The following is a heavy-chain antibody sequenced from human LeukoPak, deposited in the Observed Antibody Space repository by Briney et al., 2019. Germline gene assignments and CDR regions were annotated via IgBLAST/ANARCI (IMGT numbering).Heavy chain of an antibody. CDR1: GGSISSYY. D-gene: IGHD3-10*01. V-gene: IGHV4-4*07. Sequence: SETLSLTCTVSGGSISSYYWSWIRQPAGKGLEWIGRIYTSGSTNYNPSLKSRVTMSVDTSKNQFSLKLSSVTAADTAVYYCARVVKNTMVRGVIIMVRSYFDYWGQGTLVTVSS. J-gene: IGHJ4*02. CDR2: IYTSGST. CDR3: ARVVKNTMVRGVIIMVRSYFDY.